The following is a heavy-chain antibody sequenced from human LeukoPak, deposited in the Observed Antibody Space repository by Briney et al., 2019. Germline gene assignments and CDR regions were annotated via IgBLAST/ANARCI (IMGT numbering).Heavy chain of an antibody. J-gene: IGHJ4*02. CDR1: GFTFSSYS. CDR2: ISSSSYI. Sequence: KSGGSLRLSCAASGFTFSSYSMNWVRQAPGKGLEWVSSISSSSYIYYADSVKGRFTISRDNAKNSLYLQMNSLRAEDTAVYYCARDSSKYSGYDLGYWGQGTLVTVSS. V-gene: IGHV3-21*01. D-gene: IGHD5-12*01. CDR3: ARDSSKYSGYDLGY.